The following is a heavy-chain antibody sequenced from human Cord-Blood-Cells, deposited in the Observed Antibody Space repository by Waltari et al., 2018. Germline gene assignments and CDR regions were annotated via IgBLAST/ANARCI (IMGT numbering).Heavy chain of an antibody. V-gene: IGHV4-34*01. Sequence: QVQLQQWGAGLLKPSETLSLTCAVYGGSFSGYSWSWIRQPPGKGLEWIGEINHSGSTNYNPSLKSRVTISVDTSKNQFSLKLSSVTAADTAVYYCARDRTGRQLLWFGESPYYFDYWGQGTLVTVSS. D-gene: IGHD3-10*01. CDR1: GGSFSGYS. J-gene: IGHJ4*02. CDR2: INHSGST. CDR3: ARDRTGRQLLWFGESPYYFDY.